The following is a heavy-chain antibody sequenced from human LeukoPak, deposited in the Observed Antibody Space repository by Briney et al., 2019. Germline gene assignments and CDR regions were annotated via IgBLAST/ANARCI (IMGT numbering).Heavy chain of an antibody. CDR2: IYYSGST. Sequence: SETLSLTCTVSGGSISSYYWSWIRQPPGKGLEWIGYIYYSGSTNYNPSLKSRVTISVDTSKNQFSLKLSSVTAADTAVYYCARLFGDGDQRFDPWGQGTLVTVSS. V-gene: IGHV4-59*08. J-gene: IGHJ5*02. CDR1: GGSISSYY. CDR3: ARLFGDGDQRFDP. D-gene: IGHD4-17*01.